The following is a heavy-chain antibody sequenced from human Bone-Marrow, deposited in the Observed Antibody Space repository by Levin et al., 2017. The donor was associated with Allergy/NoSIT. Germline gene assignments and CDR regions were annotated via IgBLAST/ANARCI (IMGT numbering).Heavy chain of an antibody. CDR3: ARTGSSWYYVY. V-gene: IGHV4-59*01. D-gene: IGHD6-13*01. CDR2: IYYSGST. CDR1: GGSINSYY. Sequence: SETLSLTCTVSGGSINSYYWSWIRQPPGKGLEWVGFIYYSGSTNYNPSLKSRVTISVDTSKNQFSLKLSSVTAADTAVYYCARTGSSWYYVYWGQGTLVTVSS. J-gene: IGHJ4*02.